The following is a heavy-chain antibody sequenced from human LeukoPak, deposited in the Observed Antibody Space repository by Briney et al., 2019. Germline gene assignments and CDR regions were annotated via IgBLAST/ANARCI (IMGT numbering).Heavy chain of an antibody. CDR2: ISGSGVRT. D-gene: IGHD2-2*02. Sequence: GGSLRLSCAASGFSFSSYAIRWVRQAPGKGREWVASISGSGVRTYYAGPVKGQFTISRDNSKNTLYLQMNSLRAEETAVYYCANPSGIVVVPTAILRDAFDIWGQGTMVTVSS. CDR3: ANPSGIVVVPTAILRDAFDI. CDR1: GFSFSSYA. V-gene: IGHV3-23*01. J-gene: IGHJ3*02.